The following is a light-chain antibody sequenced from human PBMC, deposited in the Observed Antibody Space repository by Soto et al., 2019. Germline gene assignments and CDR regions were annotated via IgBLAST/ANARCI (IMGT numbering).Light chain of an antibody. CDR3: AAWDGSLNVVL. Sequence: SPLTQPPSASGIPGQRVPISCSGSNSNIGTNTVNWYQQLPGSAPQLLLYSTNQRPSGVPGRFSGSKSGTSASLAISGLQSDDEADYYCAAWDGSLNVVLFGGGTKVTVL. CDR1: NSNIGTNT. J-gene: IGLJ2*01. CDR2: STN. V-gene: IGLV1-44*01.